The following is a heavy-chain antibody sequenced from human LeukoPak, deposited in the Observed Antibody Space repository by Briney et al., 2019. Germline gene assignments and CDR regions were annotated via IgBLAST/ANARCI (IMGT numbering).Heavy chain of an antibody. D-gene: IGHD5-18*01. CDR2: INSDGSST. CDR1: GVTFSSYW. CDR3: ARPGGGYSYGSNWYFDL. J-gene: IGHJ2*01. V-gene: IGHV3-74*01. Sequence: PGGSLRLSCAASGVTFSSYWMHWVRQAPGKGLVWVSRINSDGSSTSYADSVKGRFTISRDNAKNTLYLQMNSLRAEDTAVYYCARPGGGYSYGSNWYFDLWGRGTLVTVSS.